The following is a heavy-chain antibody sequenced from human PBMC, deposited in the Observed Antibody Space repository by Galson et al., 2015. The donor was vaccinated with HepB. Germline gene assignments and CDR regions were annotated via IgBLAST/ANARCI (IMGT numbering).Heavy chain of an antibody. CDR2: IDWDDDK. J-gene: IGHJ6*02. V-gene: IGHV2-70*04. Sequence: PALVKPTQTLTLTCTFSGFSLTTTAMRVSWIRQPPGKALEWLARIDWDDDKFYSTSLKTRLTISKDSSKNQVVLTMTNMDPVDTATYYCARMRGSNYGVDVWGQGTTVTVSS. CDR1: GFSLTTTAMR. CDR3: ARMRGSNYGVDV. D-gene: IGHD1-14*01.